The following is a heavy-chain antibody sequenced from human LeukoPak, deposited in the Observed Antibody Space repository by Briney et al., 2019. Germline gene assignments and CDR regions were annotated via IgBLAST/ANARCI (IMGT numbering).Heavy chain of an antibody. V-gene: IGHV3-9*01. CDR1: GVTFDDYA. CDR3: AKDVIGRYYMDV. CDR2: ICCNRNNI. Sequence: PGGSLRLSCAAPGVTFDDYAMHWVRQAPGKGLEWVSRICCNRNNIDYADSVRGGFTISRETTKNSPSMQIYSLTAETTASYDSAKDVIGRYYMDVWGKGTTVTVSS. D-gene: IGHD2/OR15-2a*01. J-gene: IGHJ6*03.